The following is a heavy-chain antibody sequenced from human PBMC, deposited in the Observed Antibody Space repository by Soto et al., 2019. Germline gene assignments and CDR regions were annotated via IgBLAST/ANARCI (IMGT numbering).Heavy chain of an antibody. D-gene: IGHD6-19*01. Sequence: QVQLVQSGAEVKKPGYSVKVSCKVSGGTFSNYAIDWVRLAPGHGLEWMGGIVPIFGTTYYTKQFQGRATIIADDSTTTAYLEMSSLRSEDTAIYYCARVEAVAGLYNYHGLDVWGQGTAVTVSS. V-gene: IGHV1-69*12. CDR2: IVPIFGTT. J-gene: IGHJ6*02. CDR1: GGTFSNYA. CDR3: ARVEAVAGLYNYHGLDV.